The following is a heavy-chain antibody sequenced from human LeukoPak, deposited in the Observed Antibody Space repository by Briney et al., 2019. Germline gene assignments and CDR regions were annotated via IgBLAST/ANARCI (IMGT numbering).Heavy chain of an antibody. J-gene: IGHJ5*02. Sequence: SETLSLTCAVYGGSFSGYYWSWIRQPPGKGLEWIGEINHSGSTNYNPPLKSRVTISVDTSKNQFSLKLSSVTAADTAVYYCARLHSGYSSSWYPEYNWFDPWGQGTLVTVSS. CDR2: INHSGST. D-gene: IGHD6-13*01. CDR1: GGSFSGYY. CDR3: ARLHSGYSSSWYPEYNWFDP. V-gene: IGHV4-34*01.